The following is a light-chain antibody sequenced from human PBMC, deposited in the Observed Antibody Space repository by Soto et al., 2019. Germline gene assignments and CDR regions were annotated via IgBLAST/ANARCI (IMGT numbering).Light chain of an antibody. CDR2: AAS. V-gene: IGKV1-17*03. CDR3: LQHTAXPWT. J-gene: IGKJ1*01. Sequence: DIQMTQSPSAMSASVGDRVTITCRASQCISKYLAWFQQRPGKVPRRLVYAASSLQSGVPSRFSGSGSGTQFTLTLSRLQPEDFGTYYSLQHTAXPWTSGQGTKV. CDR1: QCISKY.